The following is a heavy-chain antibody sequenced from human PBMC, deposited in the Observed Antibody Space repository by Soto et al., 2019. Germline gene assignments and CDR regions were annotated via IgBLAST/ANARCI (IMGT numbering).Heavy chain of an antibody. J-gene: IGHJ6*02. D-gene: IGHD6-13*01. CDR3: ARDPGIAAAGNLRYYYGMDV. Sequence: QVQLQQWGAGLLKPSETLSLTCAVYGGSFSGYYWSWIRQPPGKGLEWIGEINHSGSTNYNPSLKSRVTISVDTSKNQFSLKLRSVTAADTAVYYCARDPGIAAAGNLRYYYGMDVWGQGTTVTVSS. CDR1: GGSFSGYY. V-gene: IGHV4-34*01. CDR2: INHSGST.